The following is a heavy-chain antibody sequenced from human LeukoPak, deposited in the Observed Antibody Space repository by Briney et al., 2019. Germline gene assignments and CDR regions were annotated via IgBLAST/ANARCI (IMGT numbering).Heavy chain of an antibody. J-gene: IGHJ5*02. D-gene: IGHD3-22*01. CDR1: GGTFSSYA. CDR2: IIPIFGTA. V-gene: IGHV1-69*13. CDR3: ARDKSTYYDLLFS. Sequence: VASVKVSCKASGGTFSSYAISWVRQAPGQGLEWMGGIIPIFGTANYAQKFQGRVTITADESTSTAYMELSSLRSEDTAVYYCARDKSTYYDLLFSWGQGTLVTVSS.